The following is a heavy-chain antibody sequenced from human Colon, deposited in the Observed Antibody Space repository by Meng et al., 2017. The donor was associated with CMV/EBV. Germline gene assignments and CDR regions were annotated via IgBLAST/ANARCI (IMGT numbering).Heavy chain of an antibody. D-gene: IGHD2-2*01. Sequence: SETLSLTCTVSGGFVSSYYWSWIRQSPGKGLEWIGYVFFSGSTNYNPSLKSRVAISVDTSRNQFSLRLTSVTAADTAVYYCAAQTKGYCSGTGCPLDHWGQGTLVTVSS. J-gene: IGHJ4*02. V-gene: IGHV4-59*02. CDR1: GGFVSSYY. CDR2: VFFSGST. CDR3: AAQTKGYCSGTGCPLDH.